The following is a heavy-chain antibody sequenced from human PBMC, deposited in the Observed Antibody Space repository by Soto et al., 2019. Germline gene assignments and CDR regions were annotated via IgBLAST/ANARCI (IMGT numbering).Heavy chain of an antibody. J-gene: IGHJ1*01. CDR2: ISRSSSYI. Sequence: EVQLVESGGGLVKPGGSLRLSCAASGFTFSSYSMNWVRQAPGKGLEWVSSISRSSSYIYYADSVKGRFTISRDNAKNPRYLQINSLRAEDTAVYYCATSTVAAEYFQHWGQGTLVTVSS. CDR1: GFTFSSYS. V-gene: IGHV3-21*01. CDR3: ATSTVAAEYFQH. D-gene: IGHD2-15*01.